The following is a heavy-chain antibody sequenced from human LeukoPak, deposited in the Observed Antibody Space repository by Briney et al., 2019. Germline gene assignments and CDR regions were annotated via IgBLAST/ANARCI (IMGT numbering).Heavy chain of an antibody. CDR3: ATSGGFNSPRHY. V-gene: IGHV4-59*01. CDR1: GDSISSYF. CDR2: VCYNGTT. D-gene: IGHD3-16*01. Sequence: PSETLSLTYSVSGDSISSYFWAWMRQPPGKGLEWIGYVCYNGTTNYNPSLRNRVAISIDTSKNQFSLKLNSATAADTAVYYCATSGGFNSPRHYWGQGTLVTVSS. J-gene: IGHJ4*02.